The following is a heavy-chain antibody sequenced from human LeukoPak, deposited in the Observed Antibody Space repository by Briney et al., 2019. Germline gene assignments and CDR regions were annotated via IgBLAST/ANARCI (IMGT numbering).Heavy chain of an antibody. CDR2: IFRTGTT. V-gene: IGHV4-61*02. CDR3: ARTEYYGSGSYPNWFDP. Sequence: PSQTLSLTCTVSGGSISSGDYYWSWIRQSAGTGLEWIGRIFRTGTTKYNPSFKSRVTISVDTSKNQFSLKMNSVTAADTAVYYCARTEYYGSGSYPNWFDPWGQGTLVTVSA. CDR1: GGSISSGDYY. J-gene: IGHJ5*02. D-gene: IGHD3-10*01.